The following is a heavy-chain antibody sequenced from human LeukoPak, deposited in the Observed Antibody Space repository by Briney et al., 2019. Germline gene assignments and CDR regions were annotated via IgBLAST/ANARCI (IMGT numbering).Heavy chain of an antibody. CDR3: ARDSGYYESSGYYPFEY. J-gene: IGHJ4*02. Sequence: SVKVSCKASGGTFSSYAISWVRQAPGQGLEWMGGIIPIFGTANYAQKFQGRVTITADESTSTAYMELSSLRSEDTAVYYCARDSGYYESSGYYPFEYWGQGTLVTVSS. D-gene: IGHD3-22*01. CDR1: GGTFSSYA. V-gene: IGHV1-69*13. CDR2: IIPIFGTA.